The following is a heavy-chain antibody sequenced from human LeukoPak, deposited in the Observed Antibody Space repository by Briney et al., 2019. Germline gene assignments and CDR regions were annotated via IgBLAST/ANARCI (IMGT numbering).Heavy chain of an antibody. CDR2: TSSHNGNT. CDR3: ARARYCSGGSCLDY. V-gene: IGHV1-18*01. D-gene: IGHD2-15*01. Sequence: EASVKVSCKASGYTFTRYGITWVRQAPGQGLEWIGWTSSHNGNTNNAHKVQGRITMTTDTSTSTAYMELRNLTSDDTAVYYCARARYCSGGSCLDYWGQGTLVTVSS. J-gene: IGHJ4*02. CDR1: GYTFTRYG.